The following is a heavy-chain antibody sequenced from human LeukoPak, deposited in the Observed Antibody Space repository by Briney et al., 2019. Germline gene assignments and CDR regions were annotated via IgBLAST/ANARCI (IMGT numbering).Heavy chain of an antibody. V-gene: IGHV1-69*13. CDR1: GGTFSSYA. Sequence: SVKVSCKASGGTFSSYAISWVRQAPGQGLEWMGGIIPIFGTANYAQKFQGRVTITADESTSTAYMELSSLRSEDTAVYYCARAADNWNSFDYWGQGTLVTVSS. CDR3: ARAADNWNSFDY. J-gene: IGHJ4*02. D-gene: IGHD1/OR15-1a*01. CDR2: IIPIFGTA.